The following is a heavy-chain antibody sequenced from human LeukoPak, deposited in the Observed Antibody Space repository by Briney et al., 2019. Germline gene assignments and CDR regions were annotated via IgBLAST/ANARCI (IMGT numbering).Heavy chain of an antibody. Sequence: PGGSLRLSCAASGFTFSSYGMHWVRQAPGKGLEWVAVISYDGSNKYYADSVKGRFTISRDNSKNTLYLQMNSLRAEDTAVYYCAKGDGDYGDYSLLDYWGQGTLVTVSS. V-gene: IGHV3-30*18. CDR1: GFTFSSYG. D-gene: IGHD4-17*01. CDR2: ISYDGSNK. CDR3: AKGDGDYGDYSLLDY. J-gene: IGHJ4*02.